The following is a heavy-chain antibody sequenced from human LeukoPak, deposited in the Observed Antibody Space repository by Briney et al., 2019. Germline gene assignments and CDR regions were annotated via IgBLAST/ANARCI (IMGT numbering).Heavy chain of an antibody. CDR2: INSDGSST. CDR1: GFTLSSYW. D-gene: IGHD6-13*01. Sequence: PGGSLRLSCAASGFTLSSYWMHWFRQAPGKGLVWVSRINSDGSSTSYADSVKGRFTISRDNAKNTLYLQMNSLRAEDTAVYYCARGYYSSSWYSGWFDPWGQGTLVTVSS. J-gene: IGHJ5*02. V-gene: IGHV3-74*01. CDR3: ARGYYSSSWYSGWFDP.